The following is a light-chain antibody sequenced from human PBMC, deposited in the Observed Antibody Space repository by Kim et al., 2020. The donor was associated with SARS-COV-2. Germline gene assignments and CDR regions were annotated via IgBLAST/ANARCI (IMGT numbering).Light chain of an antibody. CDR2: EVT. CDR3: CSYAGSQSWV. J-gene: IGLJ3*02. CDR1: SSDVGTYDL. V-gene: IGLV2-23*02. Sequence: QSVLTQPASVSGSPGQSITISCSGTSSDVGTYDLVSWYQQHPGKVPKLMIYEVTKRPSGVSNRFSGSKSGNSASLTISGLQAEDEADYYCCSYAGSQSWVFGGGTQLTVL.